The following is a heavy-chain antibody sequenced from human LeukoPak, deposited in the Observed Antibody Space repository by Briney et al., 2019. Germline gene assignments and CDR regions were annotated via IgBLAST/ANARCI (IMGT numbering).Heavy chain of an antibody. J-gene: IGHJ4*02. CDR1: GGSITSGGFY. CDR3: ASAAGSAFDS. D-gene: IGHD3-10*01. CDR2: IYHSGST. Sequence: SETLSLTCTVSGGSITSGGFYWSWIRQHPGKGLEWIGYIYHSGSTYCDPSFKSRLTISIDTSTNQFSLRWTSVTAADTAVYYCASAAGSAFDSWGQGTLVTVSS. V-gene: IGHV4-31*03.